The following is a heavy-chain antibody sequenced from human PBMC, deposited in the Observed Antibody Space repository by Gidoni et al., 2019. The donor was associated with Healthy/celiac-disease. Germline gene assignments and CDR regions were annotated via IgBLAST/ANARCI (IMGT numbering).Heavy chain of an antibody. CDR2: FDPEDGET. J-gene: IGHJ4*02. D-gene: IGHD6-13*01. Sequence: QVQLVQSGAEVKKPGASVKVSCQVSGYTLTELSMHWVRQAPGTGLEWMGGFDPEDGETIYAQKFQGRVTMTEDTSTDTAYMELSSLRSEDTAVYYCATLAAADGGFDYWGQGTLVTVSS. CDR1: GYTLTELS. CDR3: ATLAAADGGFDY. V-gene: IGHV1-24*01.